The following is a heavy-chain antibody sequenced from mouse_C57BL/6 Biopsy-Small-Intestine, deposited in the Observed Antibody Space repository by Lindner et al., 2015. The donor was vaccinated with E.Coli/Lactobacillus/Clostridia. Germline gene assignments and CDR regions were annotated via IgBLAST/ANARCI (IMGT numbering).Heavy chain of an antibody. V-gene: IGHV1-39*01. D-gene: IGHD2-1*01. CDR3: ARHGNYFDY. J-gene: IGHJ2*01. CDR2: ITPNYGTT. CDR1: GYSFTDYN. Sequence: LQESGPELVKPGASVKISCKASGYSFTDYNMNWVRQSNGKSLEWIGVITPNYGTTIYNQKFKGKATLTVDQSSSTAYMQLNSLTSEDSAVYFCARHGNYFDYWGQGTTLTVSS.